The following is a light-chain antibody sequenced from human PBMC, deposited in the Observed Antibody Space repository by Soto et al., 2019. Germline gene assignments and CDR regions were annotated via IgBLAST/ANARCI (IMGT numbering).Light chain of an antibody. CDR3: QQSYSTPWT. V-gene: IGKV1-39*01. CDR2: AAS. Sequence: DIQMTQSPSSLSASVGDRVTITCRASQSISSYLNWYQQKPGKAPKLLIYAASSLQSGVPSRFSDSGARTDFTLTISSLQPEDFATYYCQQSYSTPWTFGQGTKVEIK. J-gene: IGKJ1*01. CDR1: QSISSY.